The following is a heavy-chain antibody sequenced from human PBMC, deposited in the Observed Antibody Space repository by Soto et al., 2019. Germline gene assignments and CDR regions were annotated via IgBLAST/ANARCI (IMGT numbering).Heavy chain of an antibody. D-gene: IGHD4-17*01. Sequence: SETLSLTCTVSGGSISSYYWSWIRQPPGKGLEWIGYIYYSGSTNYNPSLKSRVTISVDTSKNQFSLKLSSVTAADTAVYYCARAYGGTAFDDWGQGTLVTVSS. CDR1: GGSISSYY. CDR2: IYYSGST. J-gene: IGHJ4*02. CDR3: ARAYGGTAFDD. V-gene: IGHV4-59*01.